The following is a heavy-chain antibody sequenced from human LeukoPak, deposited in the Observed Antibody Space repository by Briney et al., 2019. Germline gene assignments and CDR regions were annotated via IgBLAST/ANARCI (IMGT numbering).Heavy chain of an antibody. CDR3: ARGGRLRPGVTY. CDR2: IIPIFGTA. J-gene: IGHJ4*02. D-gene: IGHD5-12*01. V-gene: IGHV1-69*13. CDR1: GGTFSSYA. Sequence: SVKVSCKASGGTFSSYAIGWVRQAPGQGLEWMGGIIPIFGTANYAQKFQGRVTITADESTSTAYMELSSLRSEDTAVYYCARGGRLRPGVTYWGQGTLVTVSS.